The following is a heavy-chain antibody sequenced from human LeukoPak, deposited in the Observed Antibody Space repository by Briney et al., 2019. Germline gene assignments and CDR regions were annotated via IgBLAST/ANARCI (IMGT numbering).Heavy chain of an antibody. CDR1: GFTFSSYG. CDR3: ARGDTTMDFDY. D-gene: IGHD5-18*01. V-gene: IGHV3-48*03. CDR2: ISNSGSTI. Sequence: GGSLRLSCAASGFTFSSYGMNWVRQAPGKGLEWVSYISNSGSTIFYADSVKGQFTISRDNAKNSLYLQMNSLRAEDTAVYYCARGDTTMDFDYWGQGTLVTVSS. J-gene: IGHJ4*02.